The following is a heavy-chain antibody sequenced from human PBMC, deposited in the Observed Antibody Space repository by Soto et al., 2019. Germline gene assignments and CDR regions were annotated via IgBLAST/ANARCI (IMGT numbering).Heavy chain of an antibody. CDR3: VQGAGEH. CDR1: GFSLSTSGVG. Sequence: QITLKESGPTLVKSTQTLTLTCTFSGFSLSTSGVGVGWIRQPPGRALEWLALIYWDDDKRYSPSLRSRLTINKDTSQNQVALTMTNMDPVDTATYYCVQGAGEHWGQGTLVTVSS. CDR2: IYWDDDK. V-gene: IGHV2-5*02. D-gene: IGHD3-16*01. J-gene: IGHJ4*02.